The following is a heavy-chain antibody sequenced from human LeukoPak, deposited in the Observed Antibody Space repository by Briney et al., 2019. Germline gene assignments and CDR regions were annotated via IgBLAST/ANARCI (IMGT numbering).Heavy chain of an antibody. Sequence: GRSLRLSCAASGFTFSGYAMHWFRQAPGKGLEWVTVISYDGSKTYYADSVKGRFTFSRDNSKNTLYLQMDSLRTEDTAIYYGAGDALSLGESPGAFDLWGQGTLVSVSS. J-gene: IGHJ3*01. D-gene: IGHD3-16*01. CDR2: ISYDGSKT. CDR1: GFTFSGYA. V-gene: IGHV3-30*04. CDR3: AGDALSLGESPGAFDL.